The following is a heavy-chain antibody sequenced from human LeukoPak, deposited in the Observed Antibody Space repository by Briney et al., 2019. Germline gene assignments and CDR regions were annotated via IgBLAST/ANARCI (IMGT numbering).Heavy chain of an antibody. Sequence: GGSLRLSCAASGFTVSSNYMSWVRQAPGKGLEWVSVIYSGGSTYYADSVKGRFTISRDTSKNALHLQMNSLRAEDTAVYYCARDGFGDSSYYYGMDVWGQGTTVIVSS. CDR1: GFTVSSNY. J-gene: IGHJ6*02. D-gene: IGHD4-17*01. CDR2: IYSGGST. CDR3: ARDGFGDSSYYYGMDV. V-gene: IGHV3-53*01.